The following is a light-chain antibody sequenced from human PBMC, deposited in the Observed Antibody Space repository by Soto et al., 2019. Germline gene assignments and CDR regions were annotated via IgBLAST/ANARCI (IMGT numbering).Light chain of an antibody. J-gene: IGLJ2*01. V-gene: IGLV1-44*01. Sequence: QSVLTQPPSASGTPGQRVTISGSGSSSNIGSNTVNWYQQLPGTAPKLLIYSNNQRPSGVPDRFPGSKSGTSASLAISGLQSEDEADYYCAAWDDSLNGVVFGGGTKLTVL. CDR1: SSNIGSNT. CDR2: SNN. CDR3: AAWDDSLNGVV.